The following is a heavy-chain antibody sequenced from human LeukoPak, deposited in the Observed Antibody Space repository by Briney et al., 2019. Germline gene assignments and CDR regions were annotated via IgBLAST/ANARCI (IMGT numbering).Heavy chain of an antibody. CDR1: GGSISSGEYY. J-gene: IGHJ5*01. CDR3: ARETHSDKDVLTGYYDS. V-gene: IGHV4-30-4*01. D-gene: IGHD3-9*01. Sequence: SQTLSLTCTVSGGSISSGEYYWSWIRQPRGKGLEWIGYIYYSGSTSYNPSLKSRLTISLDTSKNQFPLKLTSVTAADTAVYYCARETHSDKDVLTGYYDSWGQGTLVTVSS. CDR2: IYYSGST.